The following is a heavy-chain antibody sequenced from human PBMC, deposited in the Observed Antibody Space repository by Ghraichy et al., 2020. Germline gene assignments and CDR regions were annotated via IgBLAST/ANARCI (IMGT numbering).Heavy chain of an antibody. J-gene: IGHJ2*01. CDR2: TYYRSKWYN. CDR1: GDSVSSNSAA. CDR3: ARDYRRLGNWYFDL. D-gene: IGHD7-27*01. V-gene: IGHV6-1*01. Sequence: ISGDSVSSNSAAWNWIRQSPSRGLEWLGRTYYRSKWYNDYALSVKSRITINPDTSKNQFSLQLNSVTPEDTAVYYCARDYRRLGNWYFDLWGRGTLVTVSS.